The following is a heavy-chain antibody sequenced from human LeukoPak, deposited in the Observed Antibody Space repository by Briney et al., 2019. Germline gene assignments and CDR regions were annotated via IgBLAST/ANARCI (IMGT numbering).Heavy chain of an antibody. CDR3: ASQQWELLLYFQH. CDR1: GFTFSSYW. J-gene: IGHJ1*01. V-gene: IGHV3-74*01. CDR2: IASDGSST. Sequence: GGSLRLSCAASGFTFSSYWMNWVRQAPGKGLVWVSRIASDGSSTTYADSVKGRFSISRDNAKNTLYLQMNSLRAEDTAVYYCASQQWELLLYFQHWGQGTLVTVSS. D-gene: IGHD1-26*01.